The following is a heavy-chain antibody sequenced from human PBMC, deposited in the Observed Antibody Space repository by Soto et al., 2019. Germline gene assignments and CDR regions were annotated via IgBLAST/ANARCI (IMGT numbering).Heavy chain of an antibody. CDR2: ISAYNGNT. J-gene: IGHJ4*02. Sequence: ASVKVSCKASGYTFTSYGINWVRQAPGQGLEWMGWISAYNGNTNYAQKLQGRVTMTTDTSTSTAYMELRSLRSDDTAVYYCARDDYDSSGYLFDYWGQGTLVTAPQ. D-gene: IGHD3-22*01. CDR1: GYTFTSYG. V-gene: IGHV1-18*01. CDR3: ARDDYDSSGYLFDY.